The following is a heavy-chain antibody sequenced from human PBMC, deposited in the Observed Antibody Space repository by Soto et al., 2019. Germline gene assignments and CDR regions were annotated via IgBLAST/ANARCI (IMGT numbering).Heavy chain of an antibody. CDR2: IYYSGST. V-gene: IGHV4-39*01. CDR3: ASPFPLSPTQGDPDSRTDY. CDR1: GGSISSSSYY. D-gene: IGHD2-21*01. J-gene: IGHJ4*02. Sequence: QLQLQESGPGLVKPSETLSLTCTVSGGSISSSSYYWGWIRQPPGKGLEWIGSIYYSGSTYYNPSLKSRVTISVDTSKNQFSLKLSSVTAADTAVYYCASPFPLSPTQGDPDSRTDYWGQGTLVTVSS.